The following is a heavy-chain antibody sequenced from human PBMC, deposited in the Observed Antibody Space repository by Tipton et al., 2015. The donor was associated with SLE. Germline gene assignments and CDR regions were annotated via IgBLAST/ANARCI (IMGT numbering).Heavy chain of an antibody. Sequence: TLSLTCAVYGGSFSGYYWSWIRQPPGKGLEWIGYIYYSGTTKYNPSLKSRVTISVDSSKSQISLRLTSVTAADTAVYYCARDSSGMGYYWFDPWGQGTLVTVSS. J-gene: IGHJ5*02. D-gene: IGHD3-3*01. CDR1: GGSFSGYY. CDR2: IYYSGTT. CDR3: ARDSSGMGYYWFDP. V-gene: IGHV4-59*01.